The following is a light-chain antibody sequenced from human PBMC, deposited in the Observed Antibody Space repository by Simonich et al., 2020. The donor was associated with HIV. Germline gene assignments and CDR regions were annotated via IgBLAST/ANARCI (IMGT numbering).Light chain of an antibody. J-gene: IGLJ3*02. V-gene: IGLV2-23*01. CDR2: EGS. CDR1: SSDVGSYNL. Sequence: QSALTQPASVSGSPGQSITISCTGTSSDVGSYNLVFWYQQQPGKAPKLMLYEGSNRPSGVSNRFSGSKSGNTASLTISGLQAEDEADYYCCSYAGSSTYWVFGGGTKLTVL. CDR3: CSYAGSSTYWV.